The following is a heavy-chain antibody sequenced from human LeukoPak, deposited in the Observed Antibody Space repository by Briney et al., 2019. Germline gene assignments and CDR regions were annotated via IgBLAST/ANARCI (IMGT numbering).Heavy chain of an antibody. J-gene: IGHJ4*02. CDR2: ISYDGSNK. D-gene: IGHD5-18*01. Sequence: WGSLRLSCAASGFTFSSYAMHWVRQAPGKGLEWVAVISYDGSNKYYADSVKGRFTISRDNSKNTLYLQMNSLRAEDTAVYYCASPGDTAMAVFDYWGQGTLVTVSS. CDR1: GFTFSSYA. V-gene: IGHV3-30-3*01. CDR3: ASPGDTAMAVFDY.